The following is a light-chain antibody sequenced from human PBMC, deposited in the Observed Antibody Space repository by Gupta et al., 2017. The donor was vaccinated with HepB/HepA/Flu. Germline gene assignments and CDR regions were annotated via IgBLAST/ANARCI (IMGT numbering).Light chain of an antibody. V-gene: IGKV1-39*01. CDR2: GAS. Sequence: SHVTQSPPSLSASVGDRITITFRAGQSIHAYLNWYQQRPGKAPNILIYGASNLETGVPSRFSGSGSGTEFTLTISRLQPEDFETYFCQQTYSAPWTFGLGTKVDMK. CDR3: QQTYSAPWT. CDR1: QSIHAY. J-gene: IGKJ1*01.